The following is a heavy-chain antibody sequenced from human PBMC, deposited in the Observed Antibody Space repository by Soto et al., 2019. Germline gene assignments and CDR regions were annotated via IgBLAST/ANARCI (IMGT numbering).Heavy chain of an antibody. Sequence: QVQLVQSGAEVKKPGASVKLSCRTSGYTFPHYYIHWVRQAPGQGLEWLGIINPASGSTNYAQDFQGRVTLTRDTSTTTVYMDLSGLRAEDTAIFYCARDLAAGDRWGQGTLVTVSS. CDR2: INPASGST. V-gene: IGHV1-46*01. D-gene: IGHD6-13*01. CDR1: GYTFPHYY. CDR3: ARDLAAGDR. J-gene: IGHJ5*02.